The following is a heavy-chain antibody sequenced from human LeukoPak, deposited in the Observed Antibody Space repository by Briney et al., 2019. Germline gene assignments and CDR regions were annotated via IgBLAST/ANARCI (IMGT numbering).Heavy chain of an antibody. D-gene: IGHD1-26*01. CDR3: ARHQTRRVGATTIYYFGY. CDR1: GYSFTSYW. Sequence: GESLKISWKGSGYSFTSYWIGWVRQMPGKGLDWMGIFYPGGSDTRYSPTYPGQVTISAAKSISTAYLQWSSLKASDTAMYYCARHQTRRVGATTIYYFGYWGQGTLVTVSS. V-gene: IGHV5-51*01. J-gene: IGHJ4*02. CDR2: FYPGGSDT.